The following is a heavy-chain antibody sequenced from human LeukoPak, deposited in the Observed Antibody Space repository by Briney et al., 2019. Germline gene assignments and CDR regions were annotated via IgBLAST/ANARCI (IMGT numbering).Heavy chain of an antibody. J-gene: IGHJ6*02. CDR1: GFTFGDYY. CDR2: ISSRGSYL. Sequence: GSLRLSCAASGFTFGDYYMNWVRQAPGKGLEWLSSISSRGSYLHYADSVRGRFTISRDNAKNSLYLQMSSLRPEDTAMYYCAGNWNLGGLDVWGQGTTVTVSS. D-gene: IGHD1-1*01. V-gene: IGHV3-21*01. CDR3: AGNWNLGGLDV.